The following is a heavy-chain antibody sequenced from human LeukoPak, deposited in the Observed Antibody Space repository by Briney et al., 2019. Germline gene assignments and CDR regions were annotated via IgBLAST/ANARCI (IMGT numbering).Heavy chain of an antibody. CDR1: GGSISNYY. D-gene: IGHD6-19*01. CDR3: ARLTQGQWLVLDY. CDR2: VSYSGST. Sequence: KPSETLSLTCTVSGGSISNYYWNWIRQPPGKGLEWIGYVSYSGSTNYNPPLKSRVTISVDTSKNQFSLKLNSMTAADTAVYYCARLTQGQWLVLDYWGQGTLVTVSS. V-gene: IGHV4-59*12. J-gene: IGHJ4*02.